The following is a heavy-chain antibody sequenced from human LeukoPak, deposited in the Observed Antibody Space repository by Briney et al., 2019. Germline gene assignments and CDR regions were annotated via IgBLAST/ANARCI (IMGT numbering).Heavy chain of an antibody. D-gene: IGHD3-10*01. CDR1: GYTLTKLS. CDR2: FDPEDGET. V-gene: IGHV1-24*01. CDR3: ARGARYNTMVRGVISGYYYMDV. Sequence: GASVKVSCKVSGYTLTKLSMHWVRQAPGKGLEWMGGFDPEDGETIYAQKFQGRVTITTDESTSTAYMELSSLRSEDTAVYYCARGARYNTMVRGVISGYYYMDVWGKGTTVTVSS. J-gene: IGHJ6*03.